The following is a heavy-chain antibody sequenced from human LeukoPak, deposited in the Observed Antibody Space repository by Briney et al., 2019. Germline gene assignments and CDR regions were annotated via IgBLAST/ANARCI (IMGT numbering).Heavy chain of an antibody. CDR2: FDPEDGET. CDR1: GYTLTELS. CDR3: ATDCSSTSCYGFVDY. J-gene: IGHJ4*02. Sequence: ASVKVSCKVSGYTLTELSMHCVRQAPGKGLEWMGGFDPEDGETIYAQKFQGRVTMTEDTSTDTAYMELSSLRSEDTAVYYCATDCSSTSCYGFVDYWGQGTLVTVSS. D-gene: IGHD2-2*01. V-gene: IGHV1-24*01.